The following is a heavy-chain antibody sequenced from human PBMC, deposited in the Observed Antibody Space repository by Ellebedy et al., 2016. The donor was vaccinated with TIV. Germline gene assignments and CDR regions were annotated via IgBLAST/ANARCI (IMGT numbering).Heavy chain of an antibody. Sequence: GESLKISCVASGFTFGSYAMSWVRQAPGKGLEWVSSISGSGGSTYYADSVRGRFTISRDNSKNTLYLQMNSLRAEDTAVYYCARDFSSSWYWGLHYWGQGTLVTVSS. CDR2: ISGSGGST. CDR3: ARDFSSSWYWGLHY. V-gene: IGHV3-23*01. CDR1: GFTFGSYA. D-gene: IGHD6-13*01. J-gene: IGHJ4*02.